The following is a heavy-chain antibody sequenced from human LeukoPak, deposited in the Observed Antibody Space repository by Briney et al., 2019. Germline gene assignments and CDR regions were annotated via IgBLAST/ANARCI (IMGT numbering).Heavy chain of an antibody. CDR1: GYTFTSYG. V-gene: IGHV1-18*01. CDR2: IRAYNGNT. J-gene: IGHJ4*02. Sequence: ASVKVSCKASGYTFTSYGISWVRQAPGQGLKWMGWIRAYNGNTKYAQKLQGRVTMTTDASTSTAYMELRSLRSDATAVYYCARDGFGDFDYWGQGTLVTVSS. CDR3: ARDGFGDFDY. D-gene: IGHD3-10*01.